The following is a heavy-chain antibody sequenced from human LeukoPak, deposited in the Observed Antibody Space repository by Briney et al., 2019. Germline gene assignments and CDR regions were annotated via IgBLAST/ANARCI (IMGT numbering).Heavy chain of an antibody. V-gene: IGHV4-4*07. Sequence: PSETLSLTCTVSGGSISSYYWSWIRQPAGKGLEWIGSIYHSGSTYYNPSLKSRVSISVDTSKNQFSLRLSSVTAADTAVYYCARDGDFYYFDYWGQGTLVTVSS. CDR3: ARDGDFYYFDY. CDR2: IYHSGST. J-gene: IGHJ4*02. CDR1: GGSISSYY.